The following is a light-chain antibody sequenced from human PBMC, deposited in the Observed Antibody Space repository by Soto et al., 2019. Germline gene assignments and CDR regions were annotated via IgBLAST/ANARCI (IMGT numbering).Light chain of an antibody. CDR3: LQDYSYPWT. V-gene: IGKV1-5*01. CDR1: RSISDW. J-gene: IGKJ1*01. CDR2: DAS. Sequence: DIQMTQSPSSLSPSVGDRVTITCRASRSISDWLAWYQQKPGKAPELLIFDASNLKSGVSSRFSGGGSGTDFTLTISSLQPEDFATYYCLQDYSYPWTFGQGTKVDIK.